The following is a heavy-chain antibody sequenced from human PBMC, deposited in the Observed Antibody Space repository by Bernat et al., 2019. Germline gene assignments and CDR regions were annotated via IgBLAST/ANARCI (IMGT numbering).Heavy chain of an antibody. CDR2: IYWNDDI. J-gene: IGHJ6*02. CDR3: AHSVPSNWHDMHV. D-gene: IGHD7-27*01. Sequence: QITLKESGPALLKPTQTLTLTCSFSSTSGVAVGWTRHPPGQALECLALIYWNDDIRYSPSLKSRLTISKDTSKSQVVHVTTYMDPVDTAAYYCAHSVPSNWHDMHVWGQGATVIVSS. V-gene: IGHV2-5*01. CDR1: STSGVA.